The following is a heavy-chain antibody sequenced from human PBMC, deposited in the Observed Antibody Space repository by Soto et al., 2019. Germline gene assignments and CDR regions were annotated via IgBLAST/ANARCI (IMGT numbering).Heavy chain of an antibody. CDR3: ARRSRFLEWLTPPVELDYYYMDV. J-gene: IGHJ6*03. CDR1: GGSISSSSYY. Sequence: SETLSLTCTVSGGSISSSSYYWGWIRQPPGKGLEWIGSIYYSGSTYYNPSLKSRVTISVDTSKNQFSLKLSSVTAADTAVYYCARRSRFLEWLTPPVELDYYYMDVWGKGTTVTVSS. CDR2: IYYSGST. D-gene: IGHD3-3*01. V-gene: IGHV4-39*01.